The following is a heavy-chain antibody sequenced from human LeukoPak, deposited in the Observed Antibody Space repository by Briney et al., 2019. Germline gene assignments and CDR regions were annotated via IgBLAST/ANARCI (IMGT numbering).Heavy chain of an antibody. Sequence: GGSLRLSCAASGFTVSSNYMSWVRQAPGKGLEWVSVIYSGGSTYYADSVKGRFTISRDNSKNTLHLQMDSLRAEDTAVYYCARGYSSGWFLLAYFDYWGQGTLVTVSS. CDR2: IYSGGST. V-gene: IGHV3-53*05. CDR1: GFTVSSNY. D-gene: IGHD6-19*01. CDR3: ARGYSSGWFLLAYFDY. J-gene: IGHJ4*02.